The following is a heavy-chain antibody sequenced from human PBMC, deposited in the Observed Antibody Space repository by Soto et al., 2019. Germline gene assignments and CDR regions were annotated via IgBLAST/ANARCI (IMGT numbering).Heavy chain of an antibody. CDR2: ISAGNGDT. J-gene: IGHJ1*01. CDR3: AKVAWNPAEFLPH. CDR1: GYTFTSYP. Sequence: ASVKVSCKASGYTFTSYPMHWVRQAPGQRLEWMGWISAGNGDTKYSQKFQGRVTFSRDTSASTAYMELSSLRFEDTAVYYCAKVAWNPAEFLPHSGQGTLVTVSS. V-gene: IGHV1-3*01. D-gene: IGHD1-1*01.